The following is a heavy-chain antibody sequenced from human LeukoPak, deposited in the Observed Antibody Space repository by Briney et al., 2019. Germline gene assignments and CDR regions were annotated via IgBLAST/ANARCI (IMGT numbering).Heavy chain of an antibody. CDR1: GFTFDDYA. CDR3: AKDLSSNYVSPWAFVH. V-gene: IGHV3-9*03. CDR2: ISWNSGSI. Sequence: GGSLRLSCAASGFTFDDYAMHWVRQAPGKGLEWVSGISWNSGSIGYADSVKGRFTISRDNAKNSLYLQMNSLRAEDMALYYCAKDLSSNYVSPWAFVHWGQGTLVTVSS. D-gene: IGHD4-11*01. J-gene: IGHJ4*02.